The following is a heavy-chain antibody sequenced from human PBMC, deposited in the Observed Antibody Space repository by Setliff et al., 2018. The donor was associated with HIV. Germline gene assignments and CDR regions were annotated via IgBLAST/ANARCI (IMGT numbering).Heavy chain of an antibody. CDR2: IYPIGSPDFPSGNT. CDR3: TGDYNSGSYRFDY. D-gene: IGHD3-10*01. J-gene: IGHJ4*02. CDR1: GGSISSYY. Sequence: ETLSLTCTVSGGSISSYYWSWIRQPPGKGLEWIGYIYPIGSPDFPSGNTVYNPSFRSRVTLSLDTSKNQFSLKLTSVTAADAAVYYCTGDYNSGSYRFDYWGQGTPVTVSS. V-gene: IGHV4-4*08.